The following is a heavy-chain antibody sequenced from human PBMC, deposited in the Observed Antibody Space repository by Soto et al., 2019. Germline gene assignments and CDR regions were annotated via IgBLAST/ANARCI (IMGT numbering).Heavy chain of an antibody. CDR2: LYPGDSDT. CDR3: AAYSGSSGRHFDY. D-gene: IGHD6-6*01. CDR1: AYSFTNYW. Sequence: PGESLKISCKGSAYSFTNYWIGWVRQLPGKGLEWVGMLYPGDSDTRYRPSLQGQVTHSADKSMRPAYLQWRSLQAHGTAMYYCAAYSGSSGRHFDYWGHGTRDTVSS. J-gene: IGHJ4*01. V-gene: IGHV5-51*01.